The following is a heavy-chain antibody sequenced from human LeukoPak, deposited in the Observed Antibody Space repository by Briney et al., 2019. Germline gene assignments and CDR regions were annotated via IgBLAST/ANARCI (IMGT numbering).Heavy chain of an antibody. D-gene: IGHD2-8*01. Sequence: GGSLRLSCAASGFIFNNYSMNWVRQDPGKGLEWVSYIAGSSNTIYYADSVKGRFTISRDNAKNSLYLHMNSLRVEDTDLYYCARGGSNGSMIYWGQGTLVAVSS. CDR3: ARGGSNGSMIY. V-gene: IGHV3-48*01. J-gene: IGHJ4*02. CDR1: GFIFNNYS. CDR2: IAGSSNTI.